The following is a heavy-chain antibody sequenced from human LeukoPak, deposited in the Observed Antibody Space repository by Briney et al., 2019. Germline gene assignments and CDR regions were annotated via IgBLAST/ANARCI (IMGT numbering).Heavy chain of an antibody. CDR1: GYTFTGYG. CDR3: ARDHGWSRLNWFDP. CDR2: ISAYNGNT. J-gene: IGHJ5*02. V-gene: IGHV1-18*01. D-gene: IGHD6-19*01. Sequence: GASVKVSCKASGYTFTGYGISWVRQAPGQGLEWMGWISAYNGNTNYAQKLQGRVTMTTDTSTGTAYMELRSLRSDDTAVYYCARDHGWSRLNWFDPWGQGTLVTVSS.